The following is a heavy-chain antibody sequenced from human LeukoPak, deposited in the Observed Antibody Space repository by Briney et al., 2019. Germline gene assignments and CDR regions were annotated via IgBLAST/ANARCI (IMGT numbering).Heavy chain of an antibody. Sequence: ASVKVSCKASGYTFNTYGITWVRQAPGQGLEWMGWISAYNGNTNYAQKLQGRVTMTTDTSTSTAYMELRSLRSDDTAVYYCARGVSGTQYYYYYYMDVWGKGTTVTVSS. CDR3: ARGVSGTQYYYYYYMDV. V-gene: IGHV1-18*01. J-gene: IGHJ6*03. CDR1: GYTFNTYG. D-gene: IGHD1-26*01. CDR2: ISAYNGNT.